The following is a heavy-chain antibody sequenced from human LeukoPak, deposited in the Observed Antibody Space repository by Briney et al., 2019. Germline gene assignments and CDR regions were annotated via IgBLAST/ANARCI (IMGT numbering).Heavy chain of an antibody. V-gene: IGHV4-34*01. Sequence: SETLSLTCDVFGGSFTDYFRTWIRQSPGKGLEWIGEINDYTGNTNYNPSLNSRVSISLEKSKNQFSLDLRSVTAADTAVYYCARGRIAKIVVVHSFHYGMDVWGQGTTVTVSS. CDR2: INDYTGNT. CDR3: ARGRIAKIVVVHSFHYGMDV. CDR1: GGSFTDYF. D-gene: IGHD3-22*01. J-gene: IGHJ6*02.